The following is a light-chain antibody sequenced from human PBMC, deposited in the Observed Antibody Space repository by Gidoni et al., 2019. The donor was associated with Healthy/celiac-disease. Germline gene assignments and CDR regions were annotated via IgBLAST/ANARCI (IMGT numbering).Light chain of an antibody. V-gene: IGKV3-11*01. CDR3: QQRRNWPLT. CDR1: HTISSY. J-gene: IGKJ4*01. CDR2: DAS. Sequence: ELVLTQSPAILSLSPGERANLSCRASHTISSYLAWYQQKPGQDPRLLIYDASHRPTGIPARFSGSGSGTDFTLTISSLEPEDVAVYFCQQRRNWPLTFGGGTKVEIK.